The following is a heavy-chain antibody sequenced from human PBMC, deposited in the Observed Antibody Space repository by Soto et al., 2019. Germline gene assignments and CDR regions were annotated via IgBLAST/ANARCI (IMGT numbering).Heavy chain of an antibody. J-gene: IGHJ6*02. D-gene: IGHD3-16*01. CDR1: GYTFTRYG. CDR3: AMVDVYVTPSPQDV. Sequence: QVQLVQSGAEVKNPGASVKVSCKASGYTFTRYGIGWARQAPGHGLQRMGWINTYNGNTNYAQNVQGRVTLTTDTSTSTAYMELRSLRSNDTAIYYCAMVDVYVTPSPQDVWGQGTTVIVSS. V-gene: IGHV1-18*01. CDR2: INTYNGNT.